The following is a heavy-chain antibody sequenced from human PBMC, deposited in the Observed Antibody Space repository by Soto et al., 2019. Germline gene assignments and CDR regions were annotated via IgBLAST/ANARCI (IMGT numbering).Heavy chain of an antibody. Sequence: GSLRLSCAASGLKVSTDAVSWVRQAPGKGLEWIGEINHSGSTNYNPSLKSRVTISVDTSKNQFSLKLSSVTAADTAVYYCARGWNIVVVVAANWFDPWGQGTLVTVSS. CDR1: GLKVSTDA. D-gene: IGHD2-15*01. J-gene: IGHJ5*02. CDR2: INHSGST. V-gene: IGHV4-34*01. CDR3: ARGWNIVVVVAANWFDP.